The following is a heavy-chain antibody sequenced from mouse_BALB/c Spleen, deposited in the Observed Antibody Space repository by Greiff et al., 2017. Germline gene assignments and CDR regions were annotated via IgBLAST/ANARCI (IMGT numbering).Heavy chain of an antibody. J-gene: IGHJ2*01. Sequence: EVMLVESGGGLVKPGGSLKLSCAASGFTFSSYAMSWVRQTPEKRLEWVATISSGGSYTYYPDSVKGRFTISRDNAKNTLYLQMSSLRSEDTAMYYCARQDYYGYFDYWGQGTTLTVSS. D-gene: IGHD1-1*01. CDR3: ARQDYYGYFDY. CDR1: GFTFSSYA. CDR2: ISSGGSYT. V-gene: IGHV5-9-3*01.